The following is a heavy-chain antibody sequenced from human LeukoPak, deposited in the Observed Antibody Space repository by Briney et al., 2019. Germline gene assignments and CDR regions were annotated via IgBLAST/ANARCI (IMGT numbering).Heavy chain of an antibody. CDR1: GFTFSSYA. D-gene: IGHD6-6*01. CDR3: ARDPAARSYMDV. J-gene: IGHJ6*03. Sequence: GGSLRLSCAASGFTFSSYAMSWVRQAPGKGLEWVSAISGSGGSTYYADSVKGRFTISRDNAKNSLYLQMNSLRAEDTAVYYCARDPAARSYMDVWGKGTTVTVSS. CDR2: ISGSGGST. V-gene: IGHV3-23*01.